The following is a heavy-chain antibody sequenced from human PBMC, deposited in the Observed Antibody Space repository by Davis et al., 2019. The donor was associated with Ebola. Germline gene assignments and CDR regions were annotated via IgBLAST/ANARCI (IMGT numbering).Heavy chain of an antibody. CDR2: IIPILGIA. V-gene: IGHV1-69*04. CDR1: GGTFSSYA. CDR3: ARGYSSGWYWFDP. J-gene: IGHJ5*02. Sequence: SVKVSCKASGGTFSSYAISWVRQAPGQGLEWMGRIIPILGIANYAQKFQGRVTITADKSTSTAYMELSSLRSEDTAVYYCARGYSSGWYWFDPWGQGTQVIVSS. D-gene: IGHD6-19*01.